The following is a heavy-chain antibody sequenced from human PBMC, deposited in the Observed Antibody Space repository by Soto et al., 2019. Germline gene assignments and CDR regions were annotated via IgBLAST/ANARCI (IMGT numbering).Heavy chain of an antibody. V-gene: IGHV2-5*01. Sequence: QITLKESGPTLVKPTQTLTLTCTFSGFSLSTSGEGVGWLRQPPGKALEWLALILWNDDKRYSPSLKSRLTITRDTSKNQVVLTMTNMDPVDTGTYYCAHRPPFYDFLSGYHHTYNWFDPWGQGTLVIVSS. D-gene: IGHD3-3*01. J-gene: IGHJ5*02. CDR3: AHRPPFYDFLSGYHHTYNWFDP. CDR2: ILWNDDK. CDR1: GFSLSTSGEG.